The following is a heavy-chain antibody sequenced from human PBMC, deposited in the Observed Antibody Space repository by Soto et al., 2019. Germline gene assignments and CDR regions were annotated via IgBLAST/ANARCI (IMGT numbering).Heavy chain of an antibody. Sequence: SETLSLTCSVSGGSVSDKTYYWSWIRQPPGKRLEWIGYVYYSGTTNYNPSLKSRVTISVDLSKNRFSLRLSSVTTADTALYYCARTTAGNYRYVDPWGQGVLVTVSS. J-gene: IGHJ5*02. CDR2: VYYSGTT. D-gene: IGHD1-7*01. V-gene: IGHV4-61*01. CDR1: GGSVSDKTYY. CDR3: ARTTAGNYRYVDP.